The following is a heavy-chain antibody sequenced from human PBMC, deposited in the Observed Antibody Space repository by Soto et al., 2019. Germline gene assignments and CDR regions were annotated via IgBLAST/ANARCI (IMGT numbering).Heavy chain of an antibody. Sequence: ESGGGLVQPGGSLRLSCVASGFSFRGYAMSWVRQAPGKGLEWVSAISDSGGRTYYADSVKGRFTISRDNSKNTLYLQMNSQRAEDTAVYYCAKERTSSGYFDYWGQGTLVTVSS. CDR3: AKERTSSGYFDY. CDR2: ISDSGGRT. V-gene: IGHV3-23*01. D-gene: IGHD3-22*01. J-gene: IGHJ4*02. CDR1: GFSFRGYA.